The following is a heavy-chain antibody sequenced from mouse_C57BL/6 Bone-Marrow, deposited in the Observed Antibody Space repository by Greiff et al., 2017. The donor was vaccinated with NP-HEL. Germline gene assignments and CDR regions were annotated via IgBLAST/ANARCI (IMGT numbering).Heavy chain of an antibody. CDR1: GYTFTSYG. D-gene: IGHD3-2*02. V-gene: IGHV1-81*01. CDR2: IYPRSGNT. CDR3: AGQLRLPFAY. J-gene: IGHJ3*01. Sequence: QVQLQQSGAELARPGASVKLSCKASGYTFTSYGISWVKQRTGQGLEWIGEIYPRSGNTYYNEKFKGKATLTADKSSSTAYMELRSLTSEDSAVYFCAGQLRLPFAYWGQGTLVTVSA.